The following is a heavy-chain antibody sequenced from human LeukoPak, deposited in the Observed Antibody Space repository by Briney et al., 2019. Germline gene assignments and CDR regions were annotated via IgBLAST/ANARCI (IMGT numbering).Heavy chain of an antibody. CDR2: ISYDGSNK. CDR1: GFTFSSYG. V-gene: IGHV3-30*18. Sequence: PGGSLRLSCAASGFTFSSYGMHWVRQAPGKGLEWVAVISYDGSNKYYADSVKGRFTISRDNSKNTLYLQMNSLRAEDTAVYYCAKTYYYDSSGYYDAFDIWGQGTMVTVSS. CDR3: AKTYYYDSSGYYDAFDI. D-gene: IGHD3-22*01. J-gene: IGHJ3*02.